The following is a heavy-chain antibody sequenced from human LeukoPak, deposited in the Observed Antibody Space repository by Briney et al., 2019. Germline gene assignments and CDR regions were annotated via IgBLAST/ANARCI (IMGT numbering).Heavy chain of an antibody. D-gene: IGHD3-10*01. CDR3: ARDITMVRGRYYYYGMDV. V-gene: IGHV3-30*04. CDR1: GFTFSSYA. Sequence: PGVSLRLSCAASGFTFSSYAMRWVRDAPGEGGEWGAVISYDGSNKYYADSVKGRFTISRDNSKNTLYLQMNSLRTEDTAVYYCARDITMVRGRYYYYGMDVWGKGTTVTVSS. J-gene: IGHJ6*04. CDR2: ISYDGSNK.